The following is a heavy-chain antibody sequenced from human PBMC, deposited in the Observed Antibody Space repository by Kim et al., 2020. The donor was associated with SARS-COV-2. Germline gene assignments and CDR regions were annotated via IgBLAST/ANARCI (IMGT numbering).Heavy chain of an antibody. CDR2: ISSSSSYI. J-gene: IGHJ3*02. D-gene: IGHD6-13*01. CDR1: GFTFSSYS. V-gene: IGHV3-21*01. CDR3: ARDPSIAAADRGAFDI. Sequence: GGSLRLSCAASGFTFSSYSMNWVRQTPGKGLEWVSSISSSSSYIYYADSVKGRFTISRDNAKNSLYLRMNSLRAEDTAVYYCARDPSIAAADRGAFDIWGQGTMVTVSS.